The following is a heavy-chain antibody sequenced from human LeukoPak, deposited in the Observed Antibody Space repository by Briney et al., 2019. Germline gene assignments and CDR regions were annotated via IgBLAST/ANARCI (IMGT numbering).Heavy chain of an antibody. J-gene: IGHJ6*02. CDR3: ASPIRTGGYYYYGMDV. V-gene: IGHV1-8*01. Sequence: GASVKVSCKASGYTFTSYDINWVRQATGQGLEWMGWMNPNSGNTGYAQKFQGRVTMTRNTSISTAYMELSSLRSEDTAVYYCASPIRTGGYYYYGMDVWGQGTTVTVSS. D-gene: IGHD1-14*01. CDR1: GYTFTSYD. CDR2: MNPNSGNT.